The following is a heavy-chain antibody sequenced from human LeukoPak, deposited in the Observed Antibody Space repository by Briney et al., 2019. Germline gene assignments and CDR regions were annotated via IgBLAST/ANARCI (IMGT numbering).Heavy chain of an antibody. CDR3: AKGSGPTWQGYFDY. CDR2: ISYDGSNE. D-gene: IGHD2-15*01. CDR1: VSEFIFSNYG. V-gene: IGHV3-30*18. J-gene: IGHJ4*02. Sequence: PGGSLRLSCAASVSEFIFSNYGMHWVRQAPGKGLEWVAVISYDGSNEYYADSVKGRFTISRDNSKNTLYLQMNNLRVEDTAVYYCAKGSGPTWQGYFDYWGQGTLVTVSS.